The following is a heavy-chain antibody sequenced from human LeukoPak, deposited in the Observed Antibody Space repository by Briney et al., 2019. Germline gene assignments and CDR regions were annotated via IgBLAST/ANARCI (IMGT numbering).Heavy chain of an antibody. Sequence: SETLSLTCTVSGGSVSSGSYYWSWIRQPPGKGLEWIGRIYTSGTTTYNPSLKSRVTMSVDTSNNQFSLKLSSVTAADTAVYYCARGLTGSTGSDYWGQGTLVAVSS. J-gene: IGHJ4*02. CDR3: ARGLTGSTGSDY. CDR1: GGSVSSGSYY. V-gene: IGHV4-61*01. CDR2: IYTSGTT. D-gene: IGHD3-9*01.